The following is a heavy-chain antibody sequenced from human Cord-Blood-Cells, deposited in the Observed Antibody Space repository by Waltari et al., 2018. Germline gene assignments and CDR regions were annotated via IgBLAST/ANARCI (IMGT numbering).Heavy chain of an antibody. Sequence: QVQLVQSGAEVKKPGASVKVSCKASGYTFTGYYMHWLRQARGQGLEWMGWINPNSGGTNYAQKFQGRVTMTRDTSISTAYMELSRLRSDDTAVYYCARDVSSEYYYDSSGYYYGYWGQGTLVTVSS. CDR2: INPNSGGT. CDR3: ARDVSSEYYYDSSGYYYGY. V-gene: IGHV1-2*02. D-gene: IGHD3-22*01. J-gene: IGHJ4*02. CDR1: GYTFTGYY.